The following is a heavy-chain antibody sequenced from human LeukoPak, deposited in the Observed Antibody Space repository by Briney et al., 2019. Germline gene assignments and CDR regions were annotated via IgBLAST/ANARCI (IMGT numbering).Heavy chain of an antibody. CDR2: IYHSGST. CDR3: ARDPIAAAGDAFDI. D-gene: IGHD6-13*01. J-gene: IGHJ3*02. V-gene: IGHV4-4*02. CDR1: GFIFSTSW. Sequence: PGGSLRLSCTASGFIFSTSWMTWVRQPPGKGLEWIGEIYHSGSTNYNPSLKSRVTISVDKSKNQFSLKLSSVTAADTAVYYCARDPIAAAGDAFDIWGQGTMVTVSS.